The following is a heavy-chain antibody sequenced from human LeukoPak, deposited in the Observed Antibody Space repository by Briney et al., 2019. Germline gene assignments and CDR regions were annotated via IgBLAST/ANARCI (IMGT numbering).Heavy chain of an antibody. CDR2: ISGRGGST. J-gene: IGHJ6*03. D-gene: IGHD3-10*01. CDR1: GFTFSNYA. CDR3: AKDLSGLRGAIYYYHMDV. Sequence: PGGSLRLSCAASGFTFSNYAMSWVRQAPGKGLEWVSRISGRGGSTYYADSVKGRFTISRDTSKNTLYLQMKGLRAVDTAVYYCAKDLSGLRGAIYYYHMDVWGKGTTVSVSS. V-gene: IGHV3-23*01.